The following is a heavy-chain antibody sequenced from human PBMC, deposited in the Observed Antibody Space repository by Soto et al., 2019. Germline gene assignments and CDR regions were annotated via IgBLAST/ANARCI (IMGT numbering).Heavy chain of an antibody. D-gene: IGHD6-19*01. Sequence: EVQLLESGGGLVQPGGSLRLSCAASGFTFSSYAMSWVRQAPGKGLEWVSAISGSGGSTYYADSVKGRFTISRDNSKNTLYLQMTSLRAEDTAVYYCEKDRYLAVAGLFDYWGQGTLVTVSS. CDR3: EKDRYLAVAGLFDY. J-gene: IGHJ4*02. V-gene: IGHV3-23*01. CDR1: GFTFSSYA. CDR2: ISGSGGST.